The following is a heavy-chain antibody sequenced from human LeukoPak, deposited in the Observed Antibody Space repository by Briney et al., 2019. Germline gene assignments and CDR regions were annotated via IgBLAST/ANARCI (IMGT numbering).Heavy chain of an antibody. J-gene: IGHJ6*02. D-gene: IGHD3-16*01. CDR3: ARGGGLDV. CDR2: ISYDGSNK. CDR1: GFTFSSYG. V-gene: IGHV3-30*03. Sequence: PGGSLRLSCAASGFTFSSYGMHWVRQAPGKGLEWVAVISYDGSNKYYADSVKGRFTISRDNSKNTLYLQMSNLRAEDTAVYFCARGGGLDVWGQGAMVTVSS.